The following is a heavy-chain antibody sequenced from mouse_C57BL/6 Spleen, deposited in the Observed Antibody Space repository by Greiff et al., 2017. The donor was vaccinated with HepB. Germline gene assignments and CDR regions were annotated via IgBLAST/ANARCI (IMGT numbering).Heavy chain of an antibody. J-gene: IGHJ2*01. CDR2: ISYSGST. CDR3: AREAQANYFDY. V-gene: IGHV3-1*01. Sequence: EVKLVDSGPGMVKPSQSLSLTCTVTGYSITSGYDWHWIRHFPGNKLEWMGYISYSGSTNYNPSLKSRISITHDTSKNHFFLKLNSVTTEDTATYYCAREAQANYFDYWGQGTTLTVSS. D-gene: IGHD3-2*02. CDR1: GYSITSGYD.